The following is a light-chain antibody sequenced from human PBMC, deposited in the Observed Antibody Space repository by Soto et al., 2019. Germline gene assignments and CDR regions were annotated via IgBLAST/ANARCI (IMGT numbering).Light chain of an antibody. V-gene: IGKV3-11*01. CDR2: DSS. CDR3: QQRVNRVT. Sequence: EIVMTQSPATLSVSPGERATLSCRVSQYVRSSVAWYQQTPGQAPRVLIYDSSNRATGIPPRFSGSGSGTDFTLTISSLESEDFAVYYCQQRVNRVTFGGGTKVDIK. CDR1: QYVRSS. J-gene: IGKJ4*01.